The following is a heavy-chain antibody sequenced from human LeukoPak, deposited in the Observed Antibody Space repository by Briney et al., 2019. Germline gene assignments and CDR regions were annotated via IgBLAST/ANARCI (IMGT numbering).Heavy chain of an antibody. CDR1: GFTFSSYS. CDR3: AKDMGTGTYPLDY. CDR2: ISSSSSYI. V-gene: IGHV3-21*01. J-gene: IGHJ4*02. D-gene: IGHD1-7*01. Sequence: GGSLRLSCAASGFTFSSYSMNWVRQAPGKGLEWVSSISSSSSYIYYADSVKGRFTISRDNAKNSLYLQMNSLRAEDTAVYYCAKDMGTGTYPLDYRGQGTLVTVSS.